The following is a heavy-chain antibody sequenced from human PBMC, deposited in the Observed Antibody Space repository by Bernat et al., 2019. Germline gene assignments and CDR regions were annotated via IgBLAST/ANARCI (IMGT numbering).Heavy chain of an antibody. CDR1: GFTFDDYG. CDR3: ARGGGQSPRGWFDP. J-gene: IGHJ5*02. D-gene: IGHD3-10*01. V-gene: IGHV3-20*01. CDR2: INWNGGST. Sequence: EVQLVESGGGVVRPGGSLRLSCAASGFTFDDYGMSWVRQAPGKRLEWVSGINWNGGSTGYADSVKGRFTISRDNAKNSLYLQMNSLRAEDTALYHCARGGGQSPRGWFDPWGQGTLVTVSS.